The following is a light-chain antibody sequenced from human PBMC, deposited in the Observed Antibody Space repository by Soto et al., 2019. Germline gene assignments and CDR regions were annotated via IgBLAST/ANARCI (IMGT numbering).Light chain of an antibody. V-gene: IGLV3-1*01. Sequence: SYELTQPPSVSVSPGQTARITCSGDKLGDKYASWYQQKPGQSPVLVIYQDTKRPSGIPERFSGSISGNTASLTIGGTQAMDEADYFCQAWDRGTSYVFGTGTKLTVL. CDR3: QAWDRGTSYV. J-gene: IGLJ1*01. CDR1: KLGDKY. CDR2: QDT.